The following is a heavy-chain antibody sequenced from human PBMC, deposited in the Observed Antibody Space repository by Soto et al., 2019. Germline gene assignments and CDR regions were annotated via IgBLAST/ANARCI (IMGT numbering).Heavy chain of an antibody. J-gene: IGHJ5*02. V-gene: IGHV1-18*01. CDR2: ISAGNGNT. CDR1: GYTFTSYG. Sequence: ASVKVSCKASGYTFTSYGISWVRQAPGQGLEWIGWISAGNGNTNYAQKLQGRVTITTDTSTTTAYMELSSLRSDDTAVYYCAAEIDDYADFNHWGQGTPVTVSS. D-gene: IGHD4-17*01. CDR3: AAEIDDYADFNH.